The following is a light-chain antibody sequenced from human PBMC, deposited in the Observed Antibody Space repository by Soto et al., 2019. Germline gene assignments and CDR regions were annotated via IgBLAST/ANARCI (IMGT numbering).Light chain of an antibody. CDR1: QGISSA. Sequence: AIQLTQSPSSLSASVGDRVSITCRASQGISSALAWYQHKPGKAPKILIYDASSLQGGVPSRFSGSESGTEFTLTISSLQPEDFATYDCQQLKTYPFTFGLGTRVEIK. CDR2: DAS. V-gene: IGKV1-13*02. CDR3: QQLKTYPFT. J-gene: IGKJ5*01.